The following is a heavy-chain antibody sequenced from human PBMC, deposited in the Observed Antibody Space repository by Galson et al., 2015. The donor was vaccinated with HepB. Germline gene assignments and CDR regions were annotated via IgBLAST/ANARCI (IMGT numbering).Heavy chain of an antibody. D-gene: IGHD2-8*01. CDR2: IIPIFGTA. Sequence: SVKVSCKASGGTFSSYAISWVRQAPGQGLEWMGGIIPIFGTANYAQKFQGRVTITADKSTSTAYMELSSLRSEDTAVYYCASGRSRVGCTNGVCYPGNYYYGMDVWGQGTTVTVSS. CDR1: GGTFSSYA. CDR3: ASGRSRVGCTNGVCYPGNYYYGMDV. V-gene: IGHV1-69*06. J-gene: IGHJ6*02.